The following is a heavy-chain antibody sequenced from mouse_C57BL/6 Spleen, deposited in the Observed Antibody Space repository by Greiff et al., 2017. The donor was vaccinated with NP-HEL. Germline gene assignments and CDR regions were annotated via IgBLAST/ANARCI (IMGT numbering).Heavy chain of an antibody. CDR1: GYTFTSYG. D-gene: IGHD3-3*01. Sequence: QVQLKQSGAELARPGASVKLSCKASGYTFTSYGISWVKQRTGQGLEWIGEIYPRSGNTYYNEKFKGKATLTADKSSSTAYMELRSLTSEDSAVYFCARWMARGLYFDYWGQGTTLTVSS. CDR2: IYPRSGNT. V-gene: IGHV1-81*01. CDR3: ARWMARGLYFDY. J-gene: IGHJ2*01.